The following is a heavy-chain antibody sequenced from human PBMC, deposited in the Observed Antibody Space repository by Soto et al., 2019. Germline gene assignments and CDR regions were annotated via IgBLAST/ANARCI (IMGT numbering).Heavy chain of an antibody. D-gene: IGHD3-3*01. Sequence: ASVKVSCKASGGTFSSYAISWVRQAPGQGLEWMGGIIPIFGTANYARKFQGRVTITADESMSTAYMELSSLRSEDTAVYYCARVGREWLLFDYWGQGTLVTVSS. V-gene: IGHV1-69*13. CDR2: IIPIFGTA. J-gene: IGHJ4*02. CDR3: ARVGREWLLFDY. CDR1: GGTFSSYA.